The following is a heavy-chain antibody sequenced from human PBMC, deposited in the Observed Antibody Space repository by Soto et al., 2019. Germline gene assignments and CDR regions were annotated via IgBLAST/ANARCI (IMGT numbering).Heavy chain of an antibody. CDR2: IWYDGSNK. V-gene: IGHV3-33*01. CDR1: GFTFSSYG. D-gene: IGHD3-10*01. CDR3: AREGITMVRGVLFDY. J-gene: IGHJ4*02. Sequence: QVQLVESGGGVVQPGRSLRLSCAASGFTFSSYGVHWVRQAPGKGLEWVAVIWYDGSNKYYADSVKGRFTISRDNSKNTLYLQMNSLRAEDTAVYYCAREGITMVRGVLFDYWGQGTLVTVSS.